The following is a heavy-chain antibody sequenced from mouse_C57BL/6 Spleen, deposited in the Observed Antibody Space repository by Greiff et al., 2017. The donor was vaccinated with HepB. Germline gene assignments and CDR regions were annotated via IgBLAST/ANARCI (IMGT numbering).Heavy chain of an antibody. J-gene: IGHJ2*01. D-gene: IGHD1-1*01. CDR2: ILPGSGST. CDR3: ARKTTVVYFDY. CDR1: GYTFTGYW. Sequence: QVQLQQSGAELMKPGASVKLSCKASGYTFTGYWIEWVKQRPGHGLEWIGEILPGSGSTNYNEKFKGKATFTADTSSNTAYMRLSSLTTEDSAIYYCARKTTVVYFDYWGHGATLTVSS. V-gene: IGHV1-9*01.